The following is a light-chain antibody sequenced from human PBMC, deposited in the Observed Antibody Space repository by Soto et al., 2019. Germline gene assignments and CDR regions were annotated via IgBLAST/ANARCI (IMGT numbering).Light chain of an antibody. CDR3: QQFNSYPIT. CDR1: QVIVND. J-gene: IGKJ5*01. V-gene: IGKV1-6*01. Sequence: AIQMTQSPSSLSASVGDRVTISCRASQVIVNDLAWYQQKPGKAPRLLIFAASNLQSGVPSRFSGSGSGTDFTLTISGLQPDDFATYYCQQFNSYPITFGQGTRLEIK. CDR2: AAS.